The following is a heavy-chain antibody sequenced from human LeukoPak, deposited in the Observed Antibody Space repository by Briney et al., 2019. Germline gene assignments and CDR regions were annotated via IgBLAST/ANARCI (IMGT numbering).Heavy chain of an antibody. CDR3: ARDYGGSYYSAFDI. CDR2: INPNSGGT. V-gene: IGHV1-2*02. Sequence: ASVKVSCKASGGTFSSYAISWVRQAPGQGLEWMGWINPNSGGTNYAQKFQGRVTMTRDTSISTAYMELSRLRSDDTAVYYCARDYGGSYYSAFDIWGQGTMVTVSS. D-gene: IGHD1-26*01. CDR1: GGTFSSYA. J-gene: IGHJ3*02.